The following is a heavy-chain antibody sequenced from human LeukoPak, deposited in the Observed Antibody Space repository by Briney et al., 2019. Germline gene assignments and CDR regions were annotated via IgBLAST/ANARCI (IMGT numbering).Heavy chain of an antibody. CDR2: IYHSGST. CDR1: GGSISSSNW. Sequence: SETQSLTCTVSGGSISSSNWWSWVRQPPGKGLEWIGEIYHSGSTNYNPSLKSRVTISVDKSKNQFSLKLSSVTAADTAVYYCLSGSYYNPLDYWGQGTLVTVSS. J-gene: IGHJ4*02. CDR3: LSGSYYNPLDY. D-gene: IGHD3-10*01. V-gene: IGHV4-4*02.